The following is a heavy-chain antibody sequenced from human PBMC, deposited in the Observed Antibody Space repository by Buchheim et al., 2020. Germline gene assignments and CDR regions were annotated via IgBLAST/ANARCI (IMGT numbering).Heavy chain of an antibody. D-gene: IGHD3-22*01. CDR1: GYTFTSYY. Sequence: QVQLVQSGAEVKKPGASVKVSCKASGYTFTSYYMHWVRQAPGQGLEWMGIINPSGGSTSYAQKFQGRVTMTRDTSPSTVYMELSSLRSEDTAVYYCARAPVTYYYDSSGYLFPYYFDYWGQGTL. J-gene: IGHJ4*02. CDR2: INPSGGST. V-gene: IGHV1-46*01. CDR3: ARAPVTYYYDSSGYLFPYYFDY.